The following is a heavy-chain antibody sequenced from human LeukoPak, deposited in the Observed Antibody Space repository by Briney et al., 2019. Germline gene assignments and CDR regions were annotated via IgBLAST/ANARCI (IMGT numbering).Heavy chain of an antibody. CDR3: ARDQRTVTPTRGAFDI. CDR1: GFTFSSYS. D-gene: IGHD4-17*01. J-gene: IGHJ3*02. V-gene: IGHV3-21*01. Sequence: PGGSLRLSCAASGFTFSSYSMNWVRQAPGKGLEWVSSISSSSSYIYYADSVKGRFTISRDNAKNSLYLQMNSLRAEDTAVYYCARDQRTVTPTRGAFDIWGQGTVVTVSS. CDR2: ISSSSSYI.